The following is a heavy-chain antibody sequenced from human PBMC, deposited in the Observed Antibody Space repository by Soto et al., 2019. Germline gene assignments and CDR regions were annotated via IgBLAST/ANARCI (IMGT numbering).Heavy chain of an antibody. V-gene: IGHV4-30-4*01. CDR1: GGSISSGDYY. J-gene: IGHJ4*02. CDR2: IYYSGST. Sequence: QVQLQESGPGLVKPSQTLSLTCTVSGGSISSGDYYWSWIRQPPGKGLEGIGYIYYSGSTYYNPSPKSRVTISVDTSKNQFSLKLSSVTAADTAVYYCARVGGFGATTIDYWGQGTLVTVSS. D-gene: IGHD3-10*01. CDR3: ARVGGFGATTIDY.